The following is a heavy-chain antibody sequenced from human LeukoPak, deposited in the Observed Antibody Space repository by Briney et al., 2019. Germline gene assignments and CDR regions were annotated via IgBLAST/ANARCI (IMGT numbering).Heavy chain of an antibody. V-gene: IGHV3-23*01. CDR2: ISGYDGRT. Sequence: PGGSLRLSCAASGFTFSTYAMTWVRQAPGKGLEWVSGISGYDGRTYYADSVKGRFTISRDNSKNTLYLQMNSLRAEDTAVYYCAKDIRPYYDSSGYYYDWGQGTLVTVSS. CDR1: GFTFSTYA. J-gene: IGHJ4*02. CDR3: AKDIRPYYDSSGYYYD. D-gene: IGHD3-22*01.